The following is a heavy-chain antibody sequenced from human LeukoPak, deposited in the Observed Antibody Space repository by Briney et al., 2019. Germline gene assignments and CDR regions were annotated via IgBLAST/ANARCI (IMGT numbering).Heavy chain of an antibody. D-gene: IGHD4-17*01. Sequence: SETLSLTCTVSGGSISSYYWGWIRQPPGKGLEWIGSIYYSGSTYYNPSLKSRVTISVDTSKNQFSLKLSSVTAADTAVYYCATTTSDAFDIWGQGTMVTVSS. CDR3: ATTTSDAFDI. V-gene: IGHV4-39*01. CDR1: GGSISSYY. J-gene: IGHJ3*02. CDR2: IYYSGST.